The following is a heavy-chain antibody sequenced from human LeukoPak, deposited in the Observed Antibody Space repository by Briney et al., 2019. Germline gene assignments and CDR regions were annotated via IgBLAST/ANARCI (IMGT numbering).Heavy chain of an antibody. J-gene: IGHJ4*02. CDR1: GGSISSSSYY. Sequence: SETLSLTCSVSGGSISSSSYYWGWIRQPPGKGLEWIGSIYDSGSTYYNPSLKSRVTISVDTSKNQFSLKLSSVTAADTAVYYCARRSRGYSYGRTFDYWGQGTLVTVSS. D-gene: IGHD5-18*01. V-gene: IGHV4-39*01. CDR3: ARRSRGYSYGRTFDY. CDR2: IYDSGST.